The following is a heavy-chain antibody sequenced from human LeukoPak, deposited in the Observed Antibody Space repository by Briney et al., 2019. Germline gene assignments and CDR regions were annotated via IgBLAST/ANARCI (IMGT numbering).Heavy chain of an antibody. V-gene: IGHV3-23*01. Sequence: PGGSLRLSCAASGFTFSSYAMSWVRQAPGKGLGWVSAISGSGGSTYYADSVKGRFTISRDNSKNTLYLQMNSLRAEDTAVYYCAKRYYDFWSGYFHFDYWGQGTLVTVSS. J-gene: IGHJ4*02. CDR2: ISGSGGST. CDR1: GFTFSSYA. D-gene: IGHD3-3*01. CDR3: AKRYYDFWSGYFHFDY.